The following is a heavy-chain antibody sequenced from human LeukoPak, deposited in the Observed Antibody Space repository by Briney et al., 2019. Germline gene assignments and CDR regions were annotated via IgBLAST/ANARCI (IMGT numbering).Heavy chain of an antibody. CDR2: INPNRGGT. J-gene: IGHJ4*02. V-gene: IGHV1-2*02. Sequence: GASVKVSCKASGYTFTGYYIHWVRQAPGQGLEWMGWINPNRGGTNYAQKFQGRVTMTRDTSISTAYMDLSRLRSDDTAVYYCARDSGYTGAWFGSPVDYWGQGTLVTVSS. CDR1: GYTFTGYY. D-gene: IGHD6-19*01. CDR3: ARDSGYTGAWFGSPVDY.